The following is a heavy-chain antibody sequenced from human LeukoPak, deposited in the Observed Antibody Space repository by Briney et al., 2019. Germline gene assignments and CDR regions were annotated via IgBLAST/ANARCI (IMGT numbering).Heavy chain of an antibody. CDR2: INPNSGGT. CDR1: GYTFTGYY. CDR3: ARAFDVSSHIVVVPTPFDI. V-gene: IGHV1-2*02. J-gene: IGHJ3*02. Sequence: GLVKVSCKASGYTFTGYYMHWVRQAPGQGLEWMGSINPNSGGTNYAQKFQGRVTMTRDTSISKAYMELSRLRSDDTAVYYCARAFDVSSHIVVVPTPFDIWGQGTMVSVSS. D-gene: IGHD2-2*01.